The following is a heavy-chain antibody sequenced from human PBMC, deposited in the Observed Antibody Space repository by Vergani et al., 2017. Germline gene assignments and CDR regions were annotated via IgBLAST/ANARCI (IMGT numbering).Heavy chain of an antibody. CDR1: GFTFSSYW. J-gene: IGHJ4*02. V-gene: IGHV3-7*01. CDR2: IKQDGSEK. Sequence: EVQLVESGGGLVQPGGSLRLSCAASGFTFSSYWMSWVRQASGKGLEWVANIKQDGSEKYYVDSVKGRFTISRDNAKNSLYLQMNSLRAEDTAVYYCARWGGGSGSYYYFDYWGQGTLVTVSS. CDR3: ARWGGGSGSYYYFDY. D-gene: IGHD3-10*01.